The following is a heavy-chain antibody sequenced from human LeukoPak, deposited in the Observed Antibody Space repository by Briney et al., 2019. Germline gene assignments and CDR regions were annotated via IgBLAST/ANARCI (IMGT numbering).Heavy chain of an antibody. Sequence: SETLSLTCTVSGGSLSSYYWTWVRQPPGKGLEWIGYIYYSGSTNYNPTLKSLVTISVDTSKNQFSLKLSSVTAADTAVYYCAREGWDYYAIIGENAFDIWGQGTMVTVSS. V-gene: IGHV4-59*01. D-gene: IGHD3-22*01. CDR1: GGSLSSYY. CDR3: AREGWDYYAIIGENAFDI. CDR2: IYYSGST. J-gene: IGHJ3*02.